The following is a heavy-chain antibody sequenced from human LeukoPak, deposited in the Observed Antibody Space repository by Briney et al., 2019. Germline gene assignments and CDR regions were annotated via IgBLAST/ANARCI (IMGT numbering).Heavy chain of an antibody. CDR1: GFTFSSNP. D-gene: IGHD2-8*01. CDR2: ISSSTSYI. J-gene: IGHJ4*02. Sequence: GGSLRLSCAASGFTFSSNPMSWVRQAPGKGLEWVSSISSSTSYIYYADSVKGRFTISRDNAKNSLYLQMKSLRAEDTAVYYCARADSMLGWGRGTLVTVSS. V-gene: IGHV3-21*01. CDR3: ARADSMLG.